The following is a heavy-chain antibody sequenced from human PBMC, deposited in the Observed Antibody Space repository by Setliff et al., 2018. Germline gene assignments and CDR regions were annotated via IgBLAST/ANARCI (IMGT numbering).Heavy chain of an antibody. CDR3: AVDHVTNIAESGYGYARIDP. Sequence: PSETLSLTCTVSGGSITDENSWWAWIRQPAGKRPEWLGLIYIRGGTDYNPSLKSRVTISLDTSRNQFSLNLTSVTAADTAVYYCAVDHVTNIAESGYGYARIDPWGQGTPVTVPS. CDR1: GGSITDENSW. D-gene: IGHD6-19*01. V-gene: IGHV4-61*02. CDR2: IYIRGGT. J-gene: IGHJ5*02.